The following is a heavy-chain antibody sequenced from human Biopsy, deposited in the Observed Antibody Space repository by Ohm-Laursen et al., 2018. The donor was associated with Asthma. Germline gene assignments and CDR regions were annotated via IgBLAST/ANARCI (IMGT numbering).Heavy chain of an antibody. D-gene: IGHD2-21*02. Sequence: SLRLSCSASGFTFSSYGMHWVRQAPGKGLEWVALISNDGSSKYYADSVKGRFTISRDISKNTLYLQMNSLRAEDTAVYYCARSDCGSGGYCYIPFYFWGQGTMVTVSS. CDR1: GFTFSSYG. V-gene: IGHV3-30*03. CDR2: ISNDGSSK. CDR3: ARSDCGSGGYCYIPFYF. J-gene: IGHJ3*01.